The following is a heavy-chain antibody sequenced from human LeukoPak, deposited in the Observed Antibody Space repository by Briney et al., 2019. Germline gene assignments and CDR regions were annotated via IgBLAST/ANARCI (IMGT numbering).Heavy chain of an antibody. CDR1: GGSISSGGYY. CDR2: IYHSGSI. CDR3: ATLVPAAKFDY. D-gene: IGHD2-2*01. V-gene: IGHV4-30-2*01. J-gene: IGHJ4*02. Sequence: SETLSLTCTVSGGSISSGGYYWSWIRQPPGKGLEWIGYIYHSGSIYYNPSLKSRVTISVDRSKNQFSLKLSSVTAADTAVYYCATLVPAAKFDYWGQGTLVTVSS.